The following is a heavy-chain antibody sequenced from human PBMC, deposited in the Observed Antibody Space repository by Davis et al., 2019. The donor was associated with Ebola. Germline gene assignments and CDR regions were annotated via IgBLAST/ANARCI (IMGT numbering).Heavy chain of an antibody. D-gene: IGHD6-19*01. V-gene: IGHV3-23*01. CDR3: ARDRGWGIAVAGTGYYYGMDV. CDR2: ISGSGATT. J-gene: IGHJ6*02. Sequence: GESLKISCAASGFTFSNYAMSWVRQAPGKGLEWVSGISGSGATTYYADSVKGRFTIARDNSKNTLYLQMNSLRAEDTAVYYCARDRGWGIAVAGTGYYYGMDVWGQGTTVTVSS. CDR1: GFTFSNYA.